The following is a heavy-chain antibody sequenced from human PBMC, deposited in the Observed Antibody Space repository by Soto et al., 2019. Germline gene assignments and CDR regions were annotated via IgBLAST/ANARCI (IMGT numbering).Heavy chain of an antibody. V-gene: IGHV4-39*01. Sequence: QLQLQESGPGLVKPSETLSLTCTVSGGSISSSSYYWGWIRQPPGKGLEWIGSIYYSGSTYYNPSLKSRVPISVDTSKNQFSLKLSSVTAADTAVYYCAINSGSYIGYGMDVWGQGTTVTVSS. CDR3: AINSGSYIGYGMDV. CDR2: IYYSGST. CDR1: GGSISSSSYY. D-gene: IGHD3-10*01. J-gene: IGHJ6*02.